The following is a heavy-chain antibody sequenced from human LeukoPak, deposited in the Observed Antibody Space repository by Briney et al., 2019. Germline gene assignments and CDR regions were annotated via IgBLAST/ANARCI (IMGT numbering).Heavy chain of an antibody. Sequence: SETLSLTCAVYGGSFSGYYWSWIRQPPGKGLEWIGEINHSGSTNYNPSLKSRVTISVDTSKNQFSLKLSSVTAADTAVYYCAGSGRSSITWRTIDHWGQGTLVTVSS. D-gene: IGHD6-13*01. J-gene: IGHJ4*02. CDR1: GGSFSGYY. V-gene: IGHV4-34*01. CDR3: AGSGRSSITWRTIDH. CDR2: INHSGST.